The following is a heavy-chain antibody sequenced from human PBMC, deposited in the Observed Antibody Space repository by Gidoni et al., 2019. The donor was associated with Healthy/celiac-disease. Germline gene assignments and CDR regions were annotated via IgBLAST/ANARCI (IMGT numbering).Heavy chain of an antibody. D-gene: IGHD3-9*01. Sequence: EVQLVESGGGLVKPGGSLRLSCAASGFTFSSYSMNWVRQAPGKGLEWVSSISSSSSYIYYADSVKGRFTISRDNAKNSLYLQMNSLRAEDTAVYYCARDEAHYDILTGYYNMGAFDIWGQGTMVTVSS. J-gene: IGHJ3*02. CDR2: ISSSSSYI. V-gene: IGHV3-21*01. CDR3: ARDEAHYDILTGYYNMGAFDI. CDR1: GFTFSSYS.